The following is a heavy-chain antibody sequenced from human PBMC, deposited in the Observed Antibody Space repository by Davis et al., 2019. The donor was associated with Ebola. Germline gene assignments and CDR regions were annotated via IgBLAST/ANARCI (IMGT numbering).Heavy chain of an antibody. CDR2: IKQDGNEK. D-gene: IGHD6-19*01. J-gene: IGHJ4*02. V-gene: IGHV3-7*03. Sequence: GESLKISCAASGFTFSSYWMSWVRQAPGKGLEWVANIKQDGNEKYYVDSVKGRFTNSRDNAKNSLYLQMNSLRAEDTAVYYCAREMGIAVSWGQGTLVTVSS. CDR1: GFTFSSYW. CDR3: AREMGIAVS.